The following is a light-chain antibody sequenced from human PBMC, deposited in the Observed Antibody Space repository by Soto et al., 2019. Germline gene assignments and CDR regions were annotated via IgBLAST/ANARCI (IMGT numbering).Light chain of an antibody. CDR1: SGHSNYA. CDR2: LNSDGSH. Sequence: QLVLTQSPSASASLGASVKLTCTLSSGHSNYAIAWHQQQSEKGPRYLMKLNSDGSHSKGDGISDRFSGSSSGAERYLTNSSLQSEDEADYYCQTWGSGIVVFGGGTKLTVL. CDR3: QTWGSGIVV. J-gene: IGLJ2*01. V-gene: IGLV4-69*01.